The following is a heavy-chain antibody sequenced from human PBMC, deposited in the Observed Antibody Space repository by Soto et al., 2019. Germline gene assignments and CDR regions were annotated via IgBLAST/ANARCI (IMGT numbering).Heavy chain of an antibody. CDR1: GFTFSSYA. CDR2: ISGSGGST. Sequence: GGSLRLSCAASGFTFSSYAMSWVRQAPGKGLEWVSAISGSGGSTYYADSVKGRFTISRDNSKNTLYLQMNSLRAEDTAVYYCAKGWHGSGSYYNEGWGQGTLVTVSS. CDR3: AKGWHGSGSYYNEG. V-gene: IGHV3-23*01. D-gene: IGHD3-10*01. J-gene: IGHJ4*02.